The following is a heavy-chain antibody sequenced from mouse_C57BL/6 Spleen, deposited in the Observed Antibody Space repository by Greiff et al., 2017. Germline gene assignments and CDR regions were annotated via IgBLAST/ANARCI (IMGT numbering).Heavy chain of an antibody. J-gene: IGHJ2*01. V-gene: IGHV1-50*01. CDR3: ARSRDSSGPGDY. D-gene: IGHD3-2*02. CDR1: GYTFTSYW. Sequence: VQLQQPGAELVKPGASVKLSCKASGYTFTSYWMQWVKQRPGQGLEWIGEIDPSDSYTNYNQKFKGKATLTVDTSSSTAYMQLSSLTSEDSAVYYCARSRDSSGPGDYWGQGTTLTVSS. CDR2: IDPSDSYT.